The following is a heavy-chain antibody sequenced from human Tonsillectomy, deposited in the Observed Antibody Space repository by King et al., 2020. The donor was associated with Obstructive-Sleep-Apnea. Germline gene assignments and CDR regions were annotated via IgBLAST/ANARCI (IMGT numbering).Heavy chain of an antibody. D-gene: IGHD3-10*01. Sequence: VQLVESGGGVVQPERSLRLSCAASGFTFSKYGMHWVRQAPGKGLEWVALISYDGSKKYFADSVKGRFTSSRDNSKNTLHLQMNSLRAEDTALYYCAKDYNGYYFGYWGQGTLVTVSS. CDR1: GFTFSKYG. V-gene: IGHV3-30*18. J-gene: IGHJ4*02. CDR2: ISYDGSKK. CDR3: AKDYNGYYFGY.